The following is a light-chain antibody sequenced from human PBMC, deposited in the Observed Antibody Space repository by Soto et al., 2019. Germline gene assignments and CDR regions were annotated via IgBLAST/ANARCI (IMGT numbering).Light chain of an antibody. CDR1: SSDVGGYNY. J-gene: IGLJ2*01. CDR2: EVN. CDR3: SSYAGRNTLV. V-gene: IGLV2-8*01. Sequence: QSALTQPPSASGSPGQSVTISCTGTSSDVGGYNYVSWYQQHPGKVPKLMIYEVNKRPSGVPDRFSGFKSGNTASLTVSGLQAEDEADYYCSSYAGRNTLVFGGGTKLTVL.